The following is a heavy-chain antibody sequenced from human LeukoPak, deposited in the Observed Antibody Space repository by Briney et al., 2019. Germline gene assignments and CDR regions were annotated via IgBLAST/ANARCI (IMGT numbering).Heavy chain of an antibody. CDR1: GGSISSAHYY. CDR3: ARFDGSGSYAFDI. CDR2: IYSSGST. V-gene: IGHV4-61*02. Sequence: SETLSLTCTVSGGSISSAHYYWTWIRQPAGKGLEWIGRIYSSGSTNYIPSLKSRVTISVDTSKNQFSLKLSSVTAADTAVYYCARFDGSGSYAFDIWGQGTMVTVSS. J-gene: IGHJ3*02. D-gene: IGHD3-10*01.